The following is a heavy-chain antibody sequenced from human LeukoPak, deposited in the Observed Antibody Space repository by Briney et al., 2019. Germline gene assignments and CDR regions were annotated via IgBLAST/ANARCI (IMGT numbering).Heavy chain of an antibody. CDR1: GFTFSNYA. CDR2: ISSSSGYI. V-gene: IGHV3-21*01. Sequence: GGSLRLSCAASGFTFSNYAMNWVRQAPGKGLEWVSSISSSSGYIHYADSVKGRFTISRDNAKNSLYLQMNSLRAEDTAVYYCARDRGYYDSSGFKGYFQHWGQGTLVTVSS. CDR3: ARDRGYYDSSGFKGYFQH. D-gene: IGHD3-22*01. J-gene: IGHJ1*01.